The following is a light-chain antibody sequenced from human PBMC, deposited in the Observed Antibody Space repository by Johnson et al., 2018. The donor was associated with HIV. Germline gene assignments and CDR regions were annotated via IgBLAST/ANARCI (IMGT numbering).Light chain of an antibody. V-gene: IGLV1-51*02. CDR1: SSNIGNNY. Sequence: QSVLTQPPSVSVAPGQKVTISCSGSSSNIGNNYVSWYQQLPGTAPKLLIYETNKRPSGIPDRFSGSKSGTSATLGITGLQTGDEADYYCGTWDSSLSAYVFGTGTKVTVL. CDR2: ETN. CDR3: GTWDSSLSAYV. J-gene: IGLJ1*01.